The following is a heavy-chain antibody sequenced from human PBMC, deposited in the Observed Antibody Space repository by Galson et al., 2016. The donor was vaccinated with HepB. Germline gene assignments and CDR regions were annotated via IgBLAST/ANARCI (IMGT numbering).Heavy chain of an antibody. CDR3: AKEINPIATSGTNAFDL. CDR1: GFNFRDYG. V-gene: IGHV3-9*01. CDR2: ISWDSGIT. D-gene: IGHD6-13*01. J-gene: IGHJ3*01. Sequence: SLRLSCAASGFNFRDYGMHWVRQVPGKGLEWVAGISWDSGITAYVDSVKGRFTISRDNAENSVYLQMNSLNTEDTAFYFCAKEINPIATSGTNAFDLWGRGTMVIVSS.